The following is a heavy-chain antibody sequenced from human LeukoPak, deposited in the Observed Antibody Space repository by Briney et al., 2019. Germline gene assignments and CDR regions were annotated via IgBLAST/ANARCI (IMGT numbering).Heavy chain of an antibody. CDR3: ARRGGIPYYYGSGSYFAVSWFDP. Sequence: PSETLSLTCAVYGGSFSGYYWSWIRQPPGKGLEWIGEINHSGSTNYNPSLKSRVTISADTSKNQFSLKLSSVTAADTAVYYCARRGGIPYYYGSGSYFAVSWFDPWGQGTLVTVSS. CDR1: GGSFSGYY. J-gene: IGHJ5*02. V-gene: IGHV4-34*01. D-gene: IGHD3-10*01. CDR2: INHSGST.